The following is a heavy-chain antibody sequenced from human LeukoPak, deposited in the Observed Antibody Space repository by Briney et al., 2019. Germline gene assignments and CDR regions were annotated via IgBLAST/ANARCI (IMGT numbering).Heavy chain of an antibody. CDR1: GYTLTELS. CDR2: INTNTGNP. V-gene: IGHV7-4-1*02. CDR3: ARERNDCYGSSGCVGDSYMDV. J-gene: IGHJ6*03. Sequence: GASVKVSCKVSGYTLTELSMHWVRQAPGQGLEWMGWINTNTGNPTYAQGFTGRFVFSLDTSVSTAYLQISSLKADDTAVYYCARERNDCYGSSGCVGDSYMDVWGKGTTVTVSS. D-gene: IGHD3-22*01.